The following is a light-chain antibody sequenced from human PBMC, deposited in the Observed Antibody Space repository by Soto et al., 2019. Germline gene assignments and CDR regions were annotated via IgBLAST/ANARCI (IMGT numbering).Light chain of an antibody. V-gene: IGLV2-23*02. CDR1: SRDIGSYNL. Sequence: QSALTQPASVSGSPGQSITISCSGTSRDIGSYNLVSWYQQHPGKAPKLMIYEVSKRPSGVSDRFSGSKSGNTASLTISGLQAEDETDYYCCSYAGTSAFVVFGTGTSSPS. CDR2: EVS. CDR3: CSYAGTSAFVV. J-gene: IGLJ1*01.